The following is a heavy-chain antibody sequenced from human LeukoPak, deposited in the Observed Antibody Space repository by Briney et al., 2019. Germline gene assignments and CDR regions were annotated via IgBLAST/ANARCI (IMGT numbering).Heavy chain of an antibody. Sequence: PSETLSLTCTVSGGSISSGTYYWSWIRQPAGKGLEWIGRIYTSGSTNYNPSLKSRVTISVDTSKNQFSLKLSSVTAADTAVYYCARNSSPSGSCYDNRGYFDYWGQGTLVTVSS. CDR2: IYTSGST. D-gene: IGHD2-15*01. CDR1: GGSISSGTYY. CDR3: ARNSSPSGSCYDNRGYFDY. V-gene: IGHV4-61*02. J-gene: IGHJ4*02.